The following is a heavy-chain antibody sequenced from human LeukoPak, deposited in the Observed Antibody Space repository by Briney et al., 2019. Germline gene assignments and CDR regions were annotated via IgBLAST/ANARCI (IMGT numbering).Heavy chain of an antibody. CDR2: IYYSGST. CDR3: ARDSSPDWYFDL. J-gene: IGHJ2*01. V-gene: IGHV4-39*02. Sequence: SETLSLTCTVSGGSISSDSYYWAWIRQPPGKGLEWIASIYYSGSTYYNPSLKSRVTISVDTSRNQFSLKLSSVTAADTAVYYCARDSSPDWYFDLWGRGTLVTVSS. CDR1: GGSISSDSYY.